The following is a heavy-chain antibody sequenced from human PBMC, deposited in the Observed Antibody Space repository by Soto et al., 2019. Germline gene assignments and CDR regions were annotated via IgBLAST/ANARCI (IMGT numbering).Heavy chain of an antibody. J-gene: IGHJ4*02. V-gene: IGHV1-2*02. CDR3: ARGDVLLWFGELLTQY. Sequence: ASVKVSCKASGYTFTGYYMHWVRQAPGQGLAWMGWINPNSGGTNYAQKFQGRVTMTRDTSISTAYMELSRLRSDDTAVYYCARGDVLLWFGELLTQYWGQGTLVTVSS. CDR1: GYTFTGYY. D-gene: IGHD3-10*01. CDR2: INPNSGGT.